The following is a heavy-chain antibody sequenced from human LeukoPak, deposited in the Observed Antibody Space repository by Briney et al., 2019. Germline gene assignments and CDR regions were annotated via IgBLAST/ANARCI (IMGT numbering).Heavy chain of an antibody. CDR2: ISGSGGST. J-gene: IGHJ5*02. Sequence: HPGGSLRLSCAASGFTFSSYAMSWVRQAPGKGLEWVSAISGSGGSTYYADSVKGRFTISRDNSKNTLYLQMNGLRAEDTAVYYCAKEGYYGDYAWFDPWGQGTLVTVSS. CDR3: AKEGYYGDYAWFDP. V-gene: IGHV3-23*01. CDR1: GFTFSSYA. D-gene: IGHD4-17*01.